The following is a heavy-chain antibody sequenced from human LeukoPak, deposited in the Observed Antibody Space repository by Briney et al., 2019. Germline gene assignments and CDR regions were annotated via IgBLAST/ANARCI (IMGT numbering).Heavy chain of an antibody. CDR3: AKVPPSITAAGNWLGP. Sequence: ASVKVSCKATGYTFTGYYIHWVRQAPGQGLEWMGRINPNTGGTDYAQKFQGRVTMTRDTSITTAYMELSRLTSDDTAIYYCAKVPPSITAAGNWLGPWGQGALVTVSS. CDR2: INPNTGGT. J-gene: IGHJ5*01. D-gene: IGHD6-13*01. CDR1: GYTFTGYY. V-gene: IGHV1-2*06.